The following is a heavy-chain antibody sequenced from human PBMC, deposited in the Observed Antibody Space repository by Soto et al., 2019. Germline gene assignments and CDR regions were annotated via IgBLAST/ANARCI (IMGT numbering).Heavy chain of an antibody. CDR1: GFTFISYA. D-gene: IGHD3-22*01. J-gene: IGHJ4*02. V-gene: IGHV3-23*01. CDR2: ISGSGGST. CDR3: AKHLNYYDSSGYFDY. Sequence: WGSLRLSCAASGFTFISYAMILVRQAPGKGLEWVSAISGSGGSTYYADSVKGRFTISRDNSKNTLYLQMNSLRAEDTAVYYCAKHLNYYDSSGYFDYWGQGTLVT.